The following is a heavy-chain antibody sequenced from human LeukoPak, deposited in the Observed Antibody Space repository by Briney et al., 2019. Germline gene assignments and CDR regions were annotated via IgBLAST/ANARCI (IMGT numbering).Heavy chain of an antibody. CDR3: AKEYDSGWTSFDY. V-gene: IGHV3-30*18. D-gene: IGHD6-19*01. Sequence: GGSLRLSCAASGFTVSSNYMSWARQAPGKGLEWLAVISDIGSQKSYADSVKGRFTISRDNSKNTLFLQMNSLRPEDTAVYYCAKEYDSGWTSFDYWGRGTVVTVSS. J-gene: IGHJ4*02. CDR2: ISDIGSQK. CDR1: GFTVSSNY.